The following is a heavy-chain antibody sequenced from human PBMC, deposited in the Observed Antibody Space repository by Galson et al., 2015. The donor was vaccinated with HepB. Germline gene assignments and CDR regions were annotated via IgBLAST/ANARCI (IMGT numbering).Heavy chain of an antibody. V-gene: IGHV1-24*01. Sequence: SVKVSCKVSGYTLTELSMHWVRRAPGKGLEWMGGFDPEDGETIYAQKFQGRVTMTEDTSTDTAYMELSSLRSEDTAVYYCATEKASSSWISFDYWGQGTLVTVSS. CDR1: GYTLTELS. CDR3: ATEKASSSWISFDY. D-gene: IGHD6-13*01. CDR2: FDPEDGET. J-gene: IGHJ4*02.